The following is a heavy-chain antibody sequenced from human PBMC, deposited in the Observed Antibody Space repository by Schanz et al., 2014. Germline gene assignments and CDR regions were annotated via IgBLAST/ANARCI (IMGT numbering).Heavy chain of an antibody. J-gene: IGHJ4*02. D-gene: IGHD3-10*01. V-gene: IGHV3-11*01. Sequence: QVQLVDSGGGLVKPGGSLRLSCTASGFPFSDYFMAWIRQPPGRGLEWVSYIGNGGVTIYYADSVKGRFTISRDNSKNSLYLQMNSLRAEDTAVYYCARIGGSVFDYWAQETLVTVSS. CDR1: GFPFSDYF. CDR2: IGNGGVTI. CDR3: ARIGGSVFDY.